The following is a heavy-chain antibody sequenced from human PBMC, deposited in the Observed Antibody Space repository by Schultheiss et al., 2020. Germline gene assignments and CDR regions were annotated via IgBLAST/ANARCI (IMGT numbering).Heavy chain of an antibody. CDR2: IYPGGSDT. D-gene: IGHD2-21*02. J-gene: IGHJ4*02. Sequence: VESLKISCKGSGYSFTSYWIGWVRQMPGKGLEWMGIIYPGGSDTRYSPSFQGQVTISADKSINTAYLQWSSLKASDTAMYYCARGDTVVTAMEADYWGQGTLVTVSS. V-gene: IGHV5-51*01. CDR1: GYSFTSYW. CDR3: ARGDTVVTAMEADY.